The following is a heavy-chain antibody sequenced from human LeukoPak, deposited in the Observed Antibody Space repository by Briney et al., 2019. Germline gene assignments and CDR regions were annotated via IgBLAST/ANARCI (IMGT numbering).Heavy chain of an antibody. J-gene: IGHJ5*02. CDR2: IYYSGST. CDR3: ARELAATVSWFDP. Sequence: SETLSLTCSVSGGSISTYYWTWIRQSPGKGLEWIGYIYYSGSTNYNPSLKSRVTISLDTSKNQFSLKLSSVTAADTAVYYCARELAATVSWFDPWGQGTLVTVSS. V-gene: IGHV4-59*01. D-gene: IGHD2-15*01. CDR1: GGSISTYY.